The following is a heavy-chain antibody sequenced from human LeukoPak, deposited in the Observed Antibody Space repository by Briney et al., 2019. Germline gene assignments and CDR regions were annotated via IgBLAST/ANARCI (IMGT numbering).Heavy chain of an antibody. V-gene: IGHV3-9*01. CDR1: GFTFDDYA. CDR3: AKRFGELFGH. Sequence: GGSLRLSCAASGFTFDDYAMLGVRHAPGKGLEWVSGISWNSGSIGYADSVKGRFTICRDNAKNSLYLQMNSLRAEDTALYYCAKRFGELFGHWGQGPMVTVSS. D-gene: IGHD3-10*01. J-gene: IGHJ3*01. CDR2: ISWNSGSI.